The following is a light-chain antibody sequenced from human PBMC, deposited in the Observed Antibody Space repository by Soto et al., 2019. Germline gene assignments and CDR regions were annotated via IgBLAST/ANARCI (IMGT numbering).Light chain of an antibody. J-gene: IGKJ2*01. CDR1: QSVSSY. CDR2: DAS. CDR3: QQRSNWLPYT. V-gene: IGKV3-11*01. Sequence: EIVLTQSPATLSLSPGERATLSCRASQSVSSYLAWYQQKPGQAPRLLIYDASNRATGIPARFSGSVSGTDFTLTISSLEPEDFAVYYCQQRSNWLPYTFRQGTKLEIK.